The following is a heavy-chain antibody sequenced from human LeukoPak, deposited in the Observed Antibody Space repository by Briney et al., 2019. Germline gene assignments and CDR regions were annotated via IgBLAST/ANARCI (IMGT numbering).Heavy chain of an antibody. D-gene: IGHD5-18*01. J-gene: IGHJ6*02. Sequence: SETLSLTCAVSGGSISSYYWSWIRQPPGKGLEWIGYIYYSGSTNYNPSLKSRVTISVDTSKNQFSLKLSSVTAADTAVYYCAREHYSYGYDYYYYYGMDVWGQGTTVTVSS. CDR3: AREHYSYGYDYYYYYGMDV. CDR1: GGSISSYY. CDR2: IYYSGST. V-gene: IGHV4-59*01.